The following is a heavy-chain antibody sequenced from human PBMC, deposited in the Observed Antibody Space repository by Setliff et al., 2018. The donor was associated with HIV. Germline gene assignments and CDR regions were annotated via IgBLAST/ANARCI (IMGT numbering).Heavy chain of an antibody. D-gene: IGHD6-13*01. Sequence: GGSLRLSCAASGFPFSTYAMNWVRQAPGKGLEWVSAISDSGDNTYYADSVKGRFTISRDNSRDTLYLQMNSLRVEDTAVYFCAKTIAALDYWGQGTLVTSPQ. CDR1: GFPFSTYA. J-gene: IGHJ4*02. CDR2: ISDSGDNT. CDR3: AKTIAALDY. V-gene: IGHV3-23*01.